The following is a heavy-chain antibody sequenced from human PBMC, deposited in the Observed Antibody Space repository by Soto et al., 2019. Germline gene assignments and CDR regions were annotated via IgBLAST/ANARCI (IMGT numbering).Heavy chain of an antibody. CDR2: IYYSGST. J-gene: IGHJ5*02. CDR1: DGSSRGVGYY. V-gene: IGHV4-30-4*08. D-gene: IGHD3-22*01. CDR3: ARGSYYYDCSGYFDN. Sequence: LCLSNTVSDGSSRGVGYYWIRTKQPPGKGLERIGYIYYSGSTYYNPSLKSRVTISVDTSKNQFSMKLSSVTAADTSVYFCARGSYYYDCSGYFDNRGQGTLGTGSS.